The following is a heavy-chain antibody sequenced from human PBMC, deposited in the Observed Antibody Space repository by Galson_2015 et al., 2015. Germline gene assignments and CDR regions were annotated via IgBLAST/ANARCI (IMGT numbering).Heavy chain of an antibody. D-gene: IGHD3-10*01. CDR2: ISYDGSNK. CDR3: ARDGSYYGSGRPYYYYGMDV. Sequence: SLRLSCAASGFTFSIYTLHWVRQAPGKGLEWVAVISYDGSNKYYADSVKGRFTVSRDNSKNTLYLQMNSLRVEDTAVYYCARDGSYYGSGRPYYYYGMDVWGQGTTVTVSS. V-gene: IGHV3-30-3*01. J-gene: IGHJ6*02. CDR1: GFTFSIYT.